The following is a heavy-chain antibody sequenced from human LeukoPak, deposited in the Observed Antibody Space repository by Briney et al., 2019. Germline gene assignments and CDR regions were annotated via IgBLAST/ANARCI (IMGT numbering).Heavy chain of an antibody. Sequence: GRSLRLSCAASGFTFSSYAMHWVRQAPGKGLEWVAFISYDGSNKYYADSVRGRFTISRDNSKNTLYLQMNSLRAEDTAVYYCAKMNHCSSTSCYSHKLDVWGKGTTVTVSS. CDR2: ISYDGSNK. CDR3: AKMNHCSSTSCYSHKLDV. V-gene: IGHV3-30-3*01. D-gene: IGHD2-2*01. J-gene: IGHJ6*04. CDR1: GFTFSSYA.